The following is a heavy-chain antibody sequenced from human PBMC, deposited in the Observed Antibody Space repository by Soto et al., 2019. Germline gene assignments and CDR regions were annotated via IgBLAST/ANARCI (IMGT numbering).Heavy chain of an antibody. Sequence: QVQLVVSGGGVVQPGMSLRLSCAASGFTFSTHAMHWVRQVPGKGLEWVAVISYDGSNRQYADSVKGRFTISRENSKNILYLQMKGLRGDDSAVYYCARGTTVTPYSDYWGQGTLVTVSS. D-gene: IGHD4-17*01. CDR1: GFTFSTHA. CDR2: ISYDGSNR. J-gene: IGHJ4*02. CDR3: ARGTTVTPYSDY. V-gene: IGHV3-30-3*01.